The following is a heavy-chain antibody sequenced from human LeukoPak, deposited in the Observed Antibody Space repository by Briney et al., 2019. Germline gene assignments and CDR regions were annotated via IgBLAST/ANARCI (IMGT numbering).Heavy chain of an antibody. Sequence: PGGSLRLSCAASGFTFSSYWMSWVRQAPGKGLEWVANIKQDGGEKYYVDSVKGRFTISRDNAKNSLYLQMNSLRAEDTAVYYCARDSVPLRYFDWLYSTGVDYFDYWGQGTLVTVSS. V-gene: IGHV3-7*01. CDR2: IKQDGGEK. D-gene: IGHD3-9*01. CDR1: GFTFSSYW. J-gene: IGHJ4*02. CDR3: ARDSVPLRYFDWLYSTGVDYFDY.